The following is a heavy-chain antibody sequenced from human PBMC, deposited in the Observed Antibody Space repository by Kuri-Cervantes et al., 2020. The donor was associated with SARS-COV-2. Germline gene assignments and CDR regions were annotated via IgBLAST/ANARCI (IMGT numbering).Heavy chain of an antibody. CDR3: ARGRQWLALYYYYYGMDV. Sequence: GESLKISCAASGFTFSSYWMSWVRQAPGKGLEWVANIKQDGSEKYYVDSVKGRFTISRDNAKNSLYLQMNSLRAEDTAVYYCARGRQWLALYYYYYGMDVWGQGTTVTVSS. CDR1: GFTFSSYW. D-gene: IGHD6-19*01. J-gene: IGHJ6*02. CDR2: IKQDGSEK. V-gene: IGHV3-7*01.